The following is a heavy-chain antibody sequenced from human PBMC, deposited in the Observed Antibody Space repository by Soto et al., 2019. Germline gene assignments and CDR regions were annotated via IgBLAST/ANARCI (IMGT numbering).Heavy chain of an antibody. CDR3: QRTYSGSYSHYYYGMDV. V-gene: IGHV4-4*02. CDR1: GGSISSSNW. CDR2: IYHSGST. Sequence: QVQLQESGPGLVKPSGTLSLTCAVSGGSISSSNWWSWVRQPPGKGLEWIGEIYHSGSTNYNPSLKSRGTISVDKSKNQFSLKLSSVTAADTAVYYCQRTYSGSYSHYYYGMDVWGQGTTVTVSS. D-gene: IGHD1-26*01. J-gene: IGHJ6*02.